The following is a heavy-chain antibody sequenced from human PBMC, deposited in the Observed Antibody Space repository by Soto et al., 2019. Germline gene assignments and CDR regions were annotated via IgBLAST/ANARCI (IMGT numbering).Heavy chain of an antibody. CDR3: WGGGNTALAYYFYGMDI. Sequence: SETLSLTCTFYGVSISSYYWMLVRQPTRRGLGWIAYSYDRGSPSYSTSLQGRVTMSVAPPQTQFSLKLSAVTAAATAVYYCWGGGNTALAYYFYGMDIWGQGNTVTVSS. CDR2: SYDRGSP. J-gene: IGHJ6*02. D-gene: IGHD5-18*01. CDR1: GVSISSYY. V-gene: IGHV4-59*01.